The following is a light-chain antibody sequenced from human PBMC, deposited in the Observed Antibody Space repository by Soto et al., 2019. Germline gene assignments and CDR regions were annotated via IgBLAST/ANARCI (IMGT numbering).Light chain of an antibody. J-gene: IGLJ1*01. Sequence: QSVLTQPPSASGTPGQWVTISCSGSTSNIGSNTVNWYQQLPGTAPKLIIYNNDQRPSGVPDRFSGSKSGTSASLAISGLQSEDEADYYCATWDDSRNKVFGTGTKLTAL. CDR1: TSNIGSNT. CDR3: ATWDDSRNKV. CDR2: NND. V-gene: IGLV1-44*01.